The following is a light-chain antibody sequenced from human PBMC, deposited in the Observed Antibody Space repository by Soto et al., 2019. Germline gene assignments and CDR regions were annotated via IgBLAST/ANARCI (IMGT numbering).Light chain of an antibody. J-gene: IGKJ4*01. CDR1: QSVSSSY. CDR3: QHYRTS. CDR2: GAS. Sequence: EIVLTQSPGTLSLSPGERATLSCRASQSVSSSYLAWYQQKPGQAPRQLIYGASSRATGIPDRCSGSGSGTDFTLTITRLETEDFTVYYCQHYRTSLGGGTRVEIK. V-gene: IGKV3-20*01.